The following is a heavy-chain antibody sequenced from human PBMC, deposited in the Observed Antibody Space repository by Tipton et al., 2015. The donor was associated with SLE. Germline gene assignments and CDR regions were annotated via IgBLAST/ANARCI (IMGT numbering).Heavy chain of an antibody. Sequence: GSLRLSCAASGFTFSSYSMNWVRQAPGKGLEWVSYISSSSSTIYYADSVKGRFTISRDNSKNTLYLQMNSLRAEDTAVYYCARELTDDAFDIWGQGTMVTVSS. V-gene: IGHV3-48*01. CDR2: ISSSSSTI. CDR1: GFTFSSYS. J-gene: IGHJ3*02. D-gene: IGHD1-14*01. CDR3: ARELTDDAFDI.